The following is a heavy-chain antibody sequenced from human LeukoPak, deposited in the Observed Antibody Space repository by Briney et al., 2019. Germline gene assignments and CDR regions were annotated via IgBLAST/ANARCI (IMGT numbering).Heavy chain of an antibody. J-gene: IGHJ4*02. V-gene: IGHV4-59*01. D-gene: IGHD1-26*01. CDR1: GGSISSYY. CDR2: IYCSGST. Sequence: PSETLSLTCTVSGGSISSYYWSWIRQPPGKGLEWIGYIYCSGSTNYNPSLKSRVTISVDTSKNQFSLKLSSVTAADTAVYYCARDHNGGSYYYYWGQGALVTVSS. CDR3: ARDHNGGSYYYY.